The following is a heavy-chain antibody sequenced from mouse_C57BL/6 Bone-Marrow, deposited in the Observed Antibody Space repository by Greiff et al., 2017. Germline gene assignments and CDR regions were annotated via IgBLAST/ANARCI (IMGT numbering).Heavy chain of an antibody. V-gene: IGHV5-17*01. J-gene: IGHJ4*01. CDR3: ARRPLYYYGRTSRGDY. CDR1: GFTFSDYG. CDR2: ISSGSSTI. D-gene: IGHD1-1*01. Sequence: EVKLVESGGGLVKPGGSLKLSCAASGFTFSDYGMHWVRQAPEKGLEWVAYISSGSSTIYYADTVKGRFTISRDNAKNTLFLQMTSLRSEDTAMYYCARRPLYYYGRTSRGDYWGQGTSVTVAS.